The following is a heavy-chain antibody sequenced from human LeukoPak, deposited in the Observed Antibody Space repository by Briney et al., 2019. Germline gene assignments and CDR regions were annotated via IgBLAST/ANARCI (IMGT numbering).Heavy chain of an antibody. J-gene: IGHJ4*02. V-gene: IGHV4-59*08. Sequence: SETLSLTCTVSGGSISSYYWSWIRQPPGKGLEWVGYIYNSGRPNYNPSLKSRVTLSVDTSKNQFSLRLGSVSASDTAVYYCARRDVGATIDYWGQGTLVTVSS. D-gene: IGHD1-26*01. CDR2: IYNSGRP. CDR3: ARRDVGATIDY. CDR1: GGSISSYY.